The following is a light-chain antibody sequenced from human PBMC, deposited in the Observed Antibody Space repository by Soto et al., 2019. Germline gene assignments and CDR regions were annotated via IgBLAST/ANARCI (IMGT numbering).Light chain of an antibody. J-gene: IGKJ1*01. Sequence: DFVMTQYTDSLAVSLGERATINCRSSQSVLYSSNNRNYLAWYQQKPGQPPKLLIYWASTRESGVPDRFRGGGSGTDFTLTIDSLQAEDVAVYYCQQYYNTLWTFGQGTKVDI. CDR3: QQYYNTLWT. V-gene: IGKV4-1*01. CDR2: WAS. CDR1: QSVLYSSNNRNY.